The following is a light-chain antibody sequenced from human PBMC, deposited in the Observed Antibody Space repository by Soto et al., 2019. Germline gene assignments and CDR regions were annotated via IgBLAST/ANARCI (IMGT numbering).Light chain of an antibody. CDR2: GAS. Sequence: EIVMTQSPATLSVSPGERATLSCRASQSVSSNLAWYQQKPGQAPRLLIYGASTRDTGIPARFSGSGSGTEFTLTISNLQSEDFAVYYCQQYNNWPPTFGQGTKVEIK. J-gene: IGKJ1*01. CDR1: QSVSSN. CDR3: QQYNNWPPT. V-gene: IGKV3-15*01.